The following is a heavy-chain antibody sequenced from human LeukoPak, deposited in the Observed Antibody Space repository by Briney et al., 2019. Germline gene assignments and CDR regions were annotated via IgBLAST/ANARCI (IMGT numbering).Heavy chain of an antibody. CDR3: AELGITMIGGV. V-gene: IGHV3-23*01. D-gene: IGHD3-10*02. Sequence: GGSPRLSCAASGFTFSSYAMSWVRQAPGKGLEWVSAISGSGGSTYYADSVKGRFTISRDNAKNSLYLQMNSLRAEDTAVYYCAELGITMIGGVWGKGTTVTISS. CDR2: ISGSGGST. J-gene: IGHJ6*04. CDR1: GFTFSSYA.